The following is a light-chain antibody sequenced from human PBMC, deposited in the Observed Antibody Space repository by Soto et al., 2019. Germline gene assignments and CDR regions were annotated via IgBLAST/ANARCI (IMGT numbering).Light chain of an antibody. J-gene: IGKJ4*01. V-gene: IGKV3-15*01. CDR1: QSVSDN. CDR3: QQYDTWPPLT. Sequence: EVVMTQSPASLSVSPGESATLSCRASQSVSDNLAWYQQKPGQAPRLVIYGASTRATGIPARFSGSGSGTEFTLTISSLQSEDFAVYYCQQYDTWPPLTFGGGTKVEIK. CDR2: GAS.